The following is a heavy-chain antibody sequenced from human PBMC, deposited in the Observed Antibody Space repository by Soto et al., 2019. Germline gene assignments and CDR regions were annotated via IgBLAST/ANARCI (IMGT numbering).Heavy chain of an antibody. CDR3: ARGELGYFDY. J-gene: IGHJ4*02. Sequence: SETLSLTCAVSGGSISSGGYSWSWIRQPPGKGLEWIGYIYHSGSTYYNPSLKSRVTISVDRSKNQFSLKLSSVTAADTAVYYCARGELGYFDYWGQGTLVTV. CDR2: IYHSGST. V-gene: IGHV4-30-2*01. CDR1: GGSISSGGYS. D-gene: IGHD7-27*01.